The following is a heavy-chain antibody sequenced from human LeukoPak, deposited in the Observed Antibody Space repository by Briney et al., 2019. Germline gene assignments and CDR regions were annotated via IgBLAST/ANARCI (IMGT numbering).Heavy chain of an antibody. CDR2: ISAYNGNT. CDR1: GYTFTSYG. CDR3: ARTNGDYLGEYYFDY. J-gene: IGHJ4*02. V-gene: IGHV1-18*01. D-gene: IGHD4-17*01. Sequence: ASVTVSCTASGYTFTSYGISWVRQAPGQGLEWMGWISAYNGNTNYAQKLRGRVTVTTDTSTSSAYMELRSLSSDDTAVYYCARTNGDYLGEYYFDYWGQGTLVTVSS.